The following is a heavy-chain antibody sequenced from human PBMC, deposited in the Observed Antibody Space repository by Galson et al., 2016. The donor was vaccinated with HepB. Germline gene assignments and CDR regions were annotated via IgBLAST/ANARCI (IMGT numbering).Heavy chain of an antibody. CDR1: GFTFRNAW. V-gene: IGHV3-15*07. Sequence: SLRLSCAASGFTFRNAWMSWVRQAPGKGLEWVGRIISKSAGGTTDYAAPVKDRFTISRDDSKNTLYLQMNSLKTDDTAVYYRTTRIVGATTDPDFDYWGQGTLVTVSS. CDR3: TTRIVGATTDPDFDY. D-gene: IGHD1-26*01. J-gene: IGHJ4*02. CDR2: IISKSAGGTT.